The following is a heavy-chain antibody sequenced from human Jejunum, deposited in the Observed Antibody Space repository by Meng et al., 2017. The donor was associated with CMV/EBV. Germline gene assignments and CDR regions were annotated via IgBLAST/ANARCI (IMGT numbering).Heavy chain of an antibody. CDR3: ARGYSSFDY. D-gene: IGHD5-18*01. CDR1: GDSVTTDGHF. Sequence: LTCTVAGDSVTTDGHFWSWIRQSPGKGLDWIGYISYSATTQYNPSFESRVSILLDTSNSQFSLKLTSVTVADTAVYFCARGYSSFDYWGQGTLVTVSS. V-gene: IGHV4-61*08. CDR2: ISYSATT. J-gene: IGHJ4*02.